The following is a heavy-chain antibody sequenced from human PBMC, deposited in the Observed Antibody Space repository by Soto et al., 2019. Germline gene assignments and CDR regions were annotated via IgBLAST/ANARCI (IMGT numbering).Heavy chain of an antibody. CDR2: INPNSGGT. V-gene: IGHV1-2*04. D-gene: IGHD4-17*01. J-gene: IGHJ3*02. Sequence: ASVKVSCKASGYTFTGYYMHWVRQAPGQGLEWMGWINPNSGGTNYAQKFQGWVTMTRDTSISTAYMELSRLRSDDTAVYYCARVKRDYGNAFESWGQGTMVTVSS. CDR3: ARVKRDYGNAFES. CDR1: GYTFTGYY.